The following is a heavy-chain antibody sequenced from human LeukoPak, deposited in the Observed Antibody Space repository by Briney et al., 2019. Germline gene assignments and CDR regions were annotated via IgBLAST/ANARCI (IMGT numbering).Heavy chain of an antibody. Sequence: ASVKVSCKASGYTFTGYYMHWVRQAPGRGLEWMGRINPNSGGTNYAQKFQGRVTMTRDTSISTAYMELSRLGSDDTAVYYCARGMGSGSYYNVKPDYWGQGTLVTVSS. J-gene: IGHJ4*02. CDR2: INPNSGGT. D-gene: IGHD3-10*01. V-gene: IGHV1-2*06. CDR3: ARGMGSGSYYNVKPDY. CDR1: GYTFTGYY.